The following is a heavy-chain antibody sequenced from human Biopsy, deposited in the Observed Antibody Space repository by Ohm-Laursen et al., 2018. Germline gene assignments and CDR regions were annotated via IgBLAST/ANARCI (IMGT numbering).Heavy chain of an antibody. V-gene: IGHV4-61*01. CDR3: ARGSSYGYDFDY. CDR1: GYSISSGYY. D-gene: IGHD5-18*01. CDR2: IYYSGST. Sequence: SETLSLTCAVSGYSISSGYYWNWIRQPPGKRLEWIGNIYYSGSTNFNPSLKSRVTISVDTSKNQFSLKLSSVTAADTAVYFCARGSSYGYDFDYWGQGTLVAVSS. J-gene: IGHJ4*02.